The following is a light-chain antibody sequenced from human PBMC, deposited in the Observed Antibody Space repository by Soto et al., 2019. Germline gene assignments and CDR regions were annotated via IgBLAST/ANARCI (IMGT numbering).Light chain of an antibody. CDR2: GAS. Sequence: EIVLTQSPGTLYLSPGERATLSCRASQSVSSSYLAWYQQKPGQAPRLLIYGASSRATGIPDRFSGSGSGTDFTLTISRLEPEDFAVYYCQQYGSPLFTFGPGTKVDIK. V-gene: IGKV3-20*01. CDR3: QQYGSPLFT. CDR1: QSVSSSY. J-gene: IGKJ3*01.